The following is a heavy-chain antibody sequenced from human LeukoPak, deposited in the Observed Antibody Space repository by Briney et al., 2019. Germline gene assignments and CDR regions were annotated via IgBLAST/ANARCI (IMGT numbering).Heavy chain of an antibody. V-gene: IGHV1-18*04. D-gene: IGHD3-16*01. CDR2: ISAYNGNT. CDR1: GYTFTSYG. CDR3: ARDSRRLSGQYYDYVWGSPPTALDY. J-gene: IGHJ4*02. Sequence: ASVKVSCKASGYTFTSYGISWVRQAAGQGLEWMGWISAYNGNTNYAQKLQGRVTMTTDTSTSTAYMELRSLRSDDTAVCYCARDSRRLSGQYYDYVWGSPPTALDYWGQGTLVTVSS.